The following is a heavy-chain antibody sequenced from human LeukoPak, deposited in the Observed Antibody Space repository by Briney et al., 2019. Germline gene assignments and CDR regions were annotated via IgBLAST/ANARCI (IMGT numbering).Heavy chain of an antibody. D-gene: IGHD3-22*01. V-gene: IGHV3-23*01. J-gene: IGHJ3*02. CDR2: ISGSGGST. CDR3: AKDSIWRHYDSSGYPDAFDI. Sequence: PGGSLRLSCAASGFTFSSYAMSWVRQAPGKGLEWVSAISGSGGSTYYADSVKGRFTISRDNSKNTLYLQMNSLGAEDTAVYYCAKDSIWRHYDSSGYPDAFDIWGQGTMVTVSS. CDR1: GFTFSSYA.